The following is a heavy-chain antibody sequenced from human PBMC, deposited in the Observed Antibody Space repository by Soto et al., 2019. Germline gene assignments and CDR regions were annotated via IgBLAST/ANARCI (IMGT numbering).Heavy chain of an antibody. CDR1: GYSISSGYY. CDR3: AREKLVATQFDY. J-gene: IGHJ4*02. CDR2: IYHSGST. Sequence: SETLSLTCAVSGYSISSGYYWGWIRQPPGKGLEWIGSIYHSGSTYYNPSLKSRVTISVDTSKTQFSLKLSSVTAADTAVYYCAREKLVATQFDYWGQGTLVTVSS. D-gene: IGHD5-12*01. V-gene: IGHV4-38-2*02.